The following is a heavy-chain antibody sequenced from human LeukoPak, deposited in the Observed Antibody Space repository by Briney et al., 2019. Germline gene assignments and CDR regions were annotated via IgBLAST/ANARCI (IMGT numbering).Heavy chain of an antibody. D-gene: IGHD3-10*01. CDR3: AKVGRKYYGSGTRNFDY. CDR2: ISGSGGST. V-gene: IGHV3-23*01. Sequence: GGSLRLSCAASGFTFSSYAMSWVRQAPGKGLEWVSAISGSGGSTYYADSVKGRFTISRDNSKNTLYLQMNSLRAEDTAVYYCAKVGRKYYGSGTRNFDYWGQGTLVTVSS. J-gene: IGHJ4*02. CDR1: GFTFSSYA.